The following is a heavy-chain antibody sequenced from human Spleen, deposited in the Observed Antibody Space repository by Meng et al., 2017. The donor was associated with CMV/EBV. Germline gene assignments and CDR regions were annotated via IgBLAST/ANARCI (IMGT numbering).Heavy chain of an antibody. D-gene: IGHD2-2*01. J-gene: IGHJ4*02. CDR3: ARDHLQCENCSSHPTLFDY. CDR2: LYSGGSST. CDR1: GFTFSSYA. V-gene: IGHV3-23*03. Sequence: ESLKISCAASGFTFSSYAMSWVRQAPGKGLEGVSILYSGGSSTYYADSVKGRFTISRDNSKNTLYLQMNSLRAEDTAVYFCARDHLQCENCSSHPTLFDYWGQGTLVTVSS.